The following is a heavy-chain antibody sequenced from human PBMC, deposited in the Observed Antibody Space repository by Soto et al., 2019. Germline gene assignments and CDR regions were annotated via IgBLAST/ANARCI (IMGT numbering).Heavy chain of an antibody. CDR1: GYRFTRYW. D-gene: IGHD2-8*01. CDR2: IDPSDSYT. CDR3: ARLFQGVAPNAG. V-gene: IGHV5-10-1*01. J-gene: IGHJ4*02. Sequence: HWESLKISCKGSGYRFTRYWISWGRQMPGKGLEWMRRIDPSDSYTNYSPSFQGHVNISADKSISTAYLQWSSLKASDTAMYYWARLFQGVAPNAGWGQGTMVTLAS.